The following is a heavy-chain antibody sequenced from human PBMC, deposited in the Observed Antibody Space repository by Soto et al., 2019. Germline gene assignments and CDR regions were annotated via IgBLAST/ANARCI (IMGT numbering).Heavy chain of an antibody. Sequence: QVQIQESGPGLVKASDTLSLTCTVSGVSITSFFWNWVRQPAGGPLEWIGRFFIRGTTTYTPSLKSRLILSAATSKNQLSLKLTSVTAADTAVYYCAADSGGGGRAFDYWGEGTLATVAS. CDR1: GVSITSFF. V-gene: IGHV4-4*07. D-gene: IGHD2-15*01. J-gene: IGHJ4*02. CDR2: FFIRGTT. CDR3: AADSGGGGRAFDY.